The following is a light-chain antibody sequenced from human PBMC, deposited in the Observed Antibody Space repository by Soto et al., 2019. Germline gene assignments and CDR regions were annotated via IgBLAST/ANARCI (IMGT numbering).Light chain of an antibody. J-gene: IGKJ4*01. CDR3: QQFNSYPSLT. CDR1: QGISSA. Sequence: AIQLTQSPSSLSASVGDRVTITCRASQGISSALAWYHQKPGKAPKLLIYDASTLESGVPSRFSDSGSGTDFTLTISSLQPEDFATYYCQQFNSYPSLTFGGGTKVDIK. CDR2: DAS. V-gene: IGKV1-13*02.